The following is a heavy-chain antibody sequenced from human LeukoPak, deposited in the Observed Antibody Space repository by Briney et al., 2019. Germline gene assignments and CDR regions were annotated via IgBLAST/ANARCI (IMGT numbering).Heavy chain of an antibody. V-gene: IGHV1-2*02. CDR3: TRDLLYYYGSGLDY. CDR2: INPNIGGT. Sequence: ASVKVSCKASGYTFTGYYMHWVRQAPGQGLEWMGWINPNIGGTNYAQKFQGRVTMTRDTSISTAYMELSRLRSDDTAVYYCTRDLLYYYGSGLDYWGQGTLVTVSS. CDR1: GYTFTGYY. D-gene: IGHD3-10*01. J-gene: IGHJ4*02.